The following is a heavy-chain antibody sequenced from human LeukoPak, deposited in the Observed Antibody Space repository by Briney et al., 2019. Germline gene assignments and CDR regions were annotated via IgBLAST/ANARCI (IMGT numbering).Heavy chain of an antibody. Sequence: GGSLRLSCAASGFTFSHYAMHWVRQAPGKGLEYVSAISSNGGSTYYANSVKGRFTISRDNSKNTLYLQMGSLRAEDMGVYYCARDSITVSVGALDIWGQGTMVIVSS. J-gene: IGHJ3*02. V-gene: IGHV3-64*01. CDR1: GFTFSHYA. CDR3: ARDSITVSVGALDI. D-gene: IGHD2-2*01. CDR2: ISSNGGST.